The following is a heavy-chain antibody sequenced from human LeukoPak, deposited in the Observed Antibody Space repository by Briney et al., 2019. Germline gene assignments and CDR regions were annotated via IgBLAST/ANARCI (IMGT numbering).Heavy chain of an antibody. CDR3: ARQRSPVEYYYYYMDV. Sequence: GESLKISCKGSGYSFTSYWIGWVRQMPGKGLEWMGIIYPGDSDTRYSPSFQGQVTISADKSISTAYLQWSSLKASDTAMYYCARQRSPVEYYYYYMDVWGKGTTVTVSS. CDR2: IYPGDSDT. D-gene: IGHD5-24*01. J-gene: IGHJ6*03. V-gene: IGHV5-51*01. CDR1: GYSFTSYW.